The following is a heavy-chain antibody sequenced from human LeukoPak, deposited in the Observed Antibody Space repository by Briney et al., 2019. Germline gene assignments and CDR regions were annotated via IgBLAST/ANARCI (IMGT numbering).Heavy chain of an antibody. CDR2: ISISRPYI. CDR3: ARVKDSGYDPYYYYGMDV. Sequence: PGRSLRLSCAASGFTFSSYSMNCVSQAPGKWLEWVSSISISRPYIYYPDSVKGRFKISRHNAKNSLYLQMNRLRAEDRAVYYCARVKDSGYDPYYYYGMDVWGKGTTVTVSS. J-gene: IGHJ6*04. D-gene: IGHD5-12*01. CDR1: GFTFSSYS. V-gene: IGHV3-21*01.